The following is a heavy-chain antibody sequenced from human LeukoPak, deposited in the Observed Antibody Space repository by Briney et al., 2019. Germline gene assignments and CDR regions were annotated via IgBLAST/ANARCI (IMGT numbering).Heavy chain of an antibody. CDR3: ARFMVRGDSDAFDI. CDR1: GFTVSSNY. Sequence: PGGSLRLSCAASGFTVSSNYMSWVRQAPGEGLEWVSVIYSGGSTYYADSVKGRFTISRDNSKNTLYLQMNGLRAEDTAVYYCARFMVRGDSDAFDIWGQGTMVTVSS. D-gene: IGHD3-10*01. CDR2: IYSGGST. V-gene: IGHV3-53*01. J-gene: IGHJ3*02.